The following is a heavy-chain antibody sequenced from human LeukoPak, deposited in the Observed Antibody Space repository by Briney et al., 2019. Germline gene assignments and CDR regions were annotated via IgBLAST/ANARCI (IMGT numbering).Heavy chain of an antibody. Sequence: AAVKVSCKASGYTFTGYYMHWVRQAPGQGLEWMGWINLNSGGTNYAQKFQGRVTMTRDTSISTAYMELSRLRSGDTAVYYCARSPDILTGENFDYWGQGTLVTVSS. D-gene: IGHD3-9*01. J-gene: IGHJ4*02. CDR1: GYTFTGYY. V-gene: IGHV1-2*02. CDR3: ARSPDILTGENFDY. CDR2: INLNSGGT.